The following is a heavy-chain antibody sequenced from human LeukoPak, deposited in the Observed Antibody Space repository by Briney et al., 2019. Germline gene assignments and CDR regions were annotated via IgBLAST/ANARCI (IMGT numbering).Heavy chain of an antibody. CDR3: ATHPNSGSYYWDSGGDY. J-gene: IGHJ4*02. Sequence: GGSLRLSCAASGFTFSSYAMSWVRQAPGKGLEWVSAISGSGGSTYYADSVKGRFTNSRDNSKNTLYLQMNSLRAEDTAVYYYATHPNSGSYYWDSGGDYWGQGTLVTVSS. CDR2: ISGSGGST. D-gene: IGHD1-26*01. V-gene: IGHV3-23*01. CDR1: GFTFSSYA.